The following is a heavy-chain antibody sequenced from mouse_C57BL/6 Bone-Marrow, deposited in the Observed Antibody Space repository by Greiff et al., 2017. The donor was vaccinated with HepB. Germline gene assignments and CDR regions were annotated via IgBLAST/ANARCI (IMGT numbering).Heavy chain of an antibody. CDR2: INPNNGGT. V-gene: IGHV1-26*01. Sequence: VQLQQSGPELVKPGASVKISCKASGYTFTDYYMNWVKQSHGKSLEWIGDINPNNGGTSYNQKFKGKATLTVDKSSSTAYMELRSLTSEDSAVYYCARSDYVRLYYAMDYWGQGTSVTVSS. J-gene: IGHJ4*01. CDR1: GYTFTDYY. CDR3: ARSDYVRLYYAMDY. D-gene: IGHD2-4*01.